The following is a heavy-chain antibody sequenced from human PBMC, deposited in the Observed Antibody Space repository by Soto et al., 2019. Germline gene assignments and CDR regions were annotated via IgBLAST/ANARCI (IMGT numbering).Heavy chain of an antibody. CDR1: GYTFTSYD. J-gene: IGHJ4*02. V-gene: IGHV1-8*01. CDR3: ARMVQWLAPFDY. Sequence: QVQLVQSGAEVKKPGASVKVSCKASGYTFTSYDINWVRQATGQGLEWMGWMNPNSGNTGYAQKFQGRVTMTRNTSISTAYMELSSLRSEDPAVYYCARMVQWLAPFDYWGQGTLVTVSS. D-gene: IGHD6-19*01. CDR2: MNPNSGNT.